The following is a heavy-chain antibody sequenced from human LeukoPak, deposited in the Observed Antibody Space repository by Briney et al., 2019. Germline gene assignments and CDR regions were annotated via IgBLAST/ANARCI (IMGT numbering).Heavy chain of an antibody. Sequence: AGGSLRLSCAASGFTFSSYGMHWVRQAPGKGLEWVAFIRYDGSNKYYADSVKGRFTISRDNSKNTLYLQVNSLRAEDTAVYYCAKQVDFDPADAFDVWGQGTLVTVSS. D-gene: IGHD3-9*01. CDR2: IRYDGSNK. J-gene: IGHJ3*01. V-gene: IGHV3-30*02. CDR1: GFTFSSYG. CDR3: AKQVDFDPADAFDV.